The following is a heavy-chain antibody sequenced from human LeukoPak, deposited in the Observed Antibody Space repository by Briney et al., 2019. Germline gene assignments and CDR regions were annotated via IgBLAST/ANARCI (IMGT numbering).Heavy chain of an antibody. V-gene: IGHV3-66*01. J-gene: IGHJ3*02. CDR2: IYSGGST. Sequence: GGSLRLSCAASGFTVSSNYMSWVRQAPGKGLEWVSVIYSGGSTYYADSVKGRFTISRDNSKNTLYLQMNSLRAEDTAVYYCARIYCGGDRPDAFDIWGQGTMVTVSS. D-gene: IGHD2-21*01. CDR3: ARIYCGGDRPDAFDI. CDR1: GFTVSSNY.